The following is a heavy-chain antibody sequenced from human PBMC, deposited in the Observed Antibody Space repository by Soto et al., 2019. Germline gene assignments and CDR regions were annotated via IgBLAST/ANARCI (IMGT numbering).Heavy chain of an antibody. J-gene: IGHJ3*02. CDR1: GGSISSSNW. CDR3: ARDPIAGYSSSWLTGAFDI. D-gene: IGHD6-13*01. Sequence: PSETLSLTCAVSGGSISSSNWWSWVRQPPGKGLEWIGEIYHSGSTNYNPSLKSRVTISVDKSKNQFSLKLSSVTAADTAVYYCARDPIAGYSSSWLTGAFDIWGQGTMVTVSS. CDR2: IYHSGST. V-gene: IGHV4-4*02.